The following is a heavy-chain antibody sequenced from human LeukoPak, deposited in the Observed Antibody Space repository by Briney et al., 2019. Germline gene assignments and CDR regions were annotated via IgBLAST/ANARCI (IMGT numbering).Heavy chain of an antibody. V-gene: IGHV1-69*13. CDR1: GGTFSSYA. D-gene: IGHD3-22*01. Sequence: GASVEVSCKASGGTFSSYAISWVRQAPGQGLEWMGGIIPIFGTANYAQKFQGRVTITADESTSTAYMELSSLRSEDTAVYYCARVHLDSSGYYSTFDYWGQGTLVTVSS. CDR3: ARVHLDSSGYYSTFDY. J-gene: IGHJ4*02. CDR2: IIPIFGTA.